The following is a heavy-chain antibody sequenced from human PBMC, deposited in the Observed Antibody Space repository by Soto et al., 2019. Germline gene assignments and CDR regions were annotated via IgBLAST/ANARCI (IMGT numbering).Heavy chain of an antibody. J-gene: IGHJ6*02. D-gene: IGHD3-3*01. CDR1: GGSISGSSHF. CDR2: IHYSGTT. V-gene: IGHV4-39*01. Sequence: PSGTLSLTCTVSGGSISGSSHFWGWIRQPPGKGLEWIGSIHYSGTTYHNPSLKSRVTISVDTSKNQFSLKLNSVTAADTAVYYCARRPPSIFEPRLGYYGMDVWRQGTPVTV. CDR3: ARRPPSIFEPRLGYYGMDV.